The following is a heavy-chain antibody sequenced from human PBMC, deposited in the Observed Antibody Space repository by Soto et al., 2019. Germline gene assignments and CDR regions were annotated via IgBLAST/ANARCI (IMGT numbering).Heavy chain of an antibody. D-gene: IGHD6-13*01. J-gene: IGHJ5*02. V-gene: IGHV3-11*06. CDR3: ARSVVSSTRFDP. Sequence: QVQLVESGGGLVRPGESLRLSCAASGFTFSDSSMNWIRQAPGKGLEWVSYISSGTSYTNYADSVKGRVTISRDNAKNSLFLHMNSLRAEDTAVYYCARSVVSSTRFDPWGQGTLVTVSS. CDR1: GFTFSDSS. CDR2: ISSGTSYT.